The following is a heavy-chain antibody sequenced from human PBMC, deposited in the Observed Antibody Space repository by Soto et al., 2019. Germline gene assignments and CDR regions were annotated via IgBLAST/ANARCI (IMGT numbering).Heavy chain of an antibody. CDR1: GGTFSSYA. D-gene: IGHD3-22*01. V-gene: IGHV1-69*13. J-gene: IGHJ4*02. CDR2: IIPIFGTA. CDR3: ARDCYDSSGYLAEYYFDY. Sequence: SVKVSCKASGGTFSSYAISWVRQAPGQGLEWMGGIIPIFGTANYAQKFQGRVTITADESTSTAYMQLSSLRSDDTAVYYCARDCYDSSGYLAEYYFDYWGQGTLVTVSS.